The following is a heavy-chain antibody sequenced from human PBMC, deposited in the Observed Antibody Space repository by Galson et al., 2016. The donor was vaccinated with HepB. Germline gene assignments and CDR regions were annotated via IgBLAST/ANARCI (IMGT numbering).Heavy chain of an antibody. D-gene: IGHD2-2*01. Sequence: SLRLSCAVSGFTFSSYGMHWVRQAPGKGLEWVAFISYDGSNKKYADSVKGRFTISRDNSKKTLYLQMNSLRAEDTAVYYCAKDGGIYCSSASCHDHFHYWGQGTRVTVSS. CDR2: ISYDGSNK. V-gene: IGHV3-30*18. CDR1: GFTFSSYG. CDR3: AKDGGIYCSSASCHDHFHY. J-gene: IGHJ4*02.